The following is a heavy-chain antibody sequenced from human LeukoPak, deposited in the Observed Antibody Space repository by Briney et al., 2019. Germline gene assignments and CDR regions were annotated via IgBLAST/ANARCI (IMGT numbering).Heavy chain of an antibody. J-gene: IGHJ4*02. V-gene: IGHV3-48*01. CDR1: GFTFSLYS. Sequence: GGSLRLSCAASGFTFSLYSMNWVRQAPGKGLEWVSYITSGSSTIYYADSVKGRFTISRDTSKNTLYLQMSSLRAEDTALYYCARYDNGEDYFDYWGQGTLVTVSS. CDR2: ITSGSSTI. D-gene: IGHD3-10*01. CDR3: ARYDNGEDYFDY.